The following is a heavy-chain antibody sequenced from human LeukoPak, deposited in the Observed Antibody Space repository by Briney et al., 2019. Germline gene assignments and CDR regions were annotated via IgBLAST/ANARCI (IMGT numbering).Heavy chain of an antibody. CDR1: GFTFSSYG. J-gene: IGHJ4*02. CDR2: IWYDGSNK. V-gene: IGHV3-33*06. Sequence: PGGSLRLSCAASGFTFSSYGMHWVRQAPGKGLEWVAVIWYDGSNKYYADSVKGRFTISRDNSKNTLYLQMNSLRAEDTALYYGAKGYRRGWSVGGNFDYWGQGTPVTVSS. D-gene: IGHD6-19*01. CDR3: AKGYRRGWSVGGNFDY.